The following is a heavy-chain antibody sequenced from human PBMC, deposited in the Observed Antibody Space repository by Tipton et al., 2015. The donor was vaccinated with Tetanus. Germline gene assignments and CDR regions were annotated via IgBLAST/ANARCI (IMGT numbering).Heavy chain of an antibody. CDR2: IYYSGST. CDR3: ARGGAVVANRGFDY. V-gene: IGHV4-31*03. D-gene: IGHD2-15*01. J-gene: IGHJ4*02. Sequence: TLSLTCTVSGGSISSGGYYWSWIRQHPGKGLEWIGYIYYSGSTYYNPSLKSRVTISVDTSKNQFSLKLSSVTAADTAVYYCARGGAVVANRGFDYWGQETLVTVSS. CDR1: GGSISSGGYY.